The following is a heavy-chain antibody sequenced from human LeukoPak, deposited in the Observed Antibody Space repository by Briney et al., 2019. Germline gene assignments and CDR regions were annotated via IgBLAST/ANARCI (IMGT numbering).Heavy chain of an antibody. CDR2: INPNSGGT. CDR1: GFTFTAYH. J-gene: IGHJ4*02. V-gene: IGHV1-2*02. Sequence: ASVKVSCKASGFTFTAYHMHWVRQAPGQGLEWMGWINPNSGGTYYAQKFQGRVTMTRDTSISTAYMELSRLRSDDTAVYYCASIDRGYCSSTSCEDFDYWGQGTLVTVSS. CDR3: ASIDRGYCSSTSCEDFDY. D-gene: IGHD2-2*01.